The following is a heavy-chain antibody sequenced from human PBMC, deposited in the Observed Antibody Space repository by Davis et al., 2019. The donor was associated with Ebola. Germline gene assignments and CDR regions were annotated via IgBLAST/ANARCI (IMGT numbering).Heavy chain of an antibody. V-gene: IGHV3-7*03. CDR2: IKQDGSEK. CDR1: GFTFSSYW. D-gene: IGHD6-13*01. Sequence: GGSLRLSCAASGFTFSSYWMSWVRQAPGKGLEWVANIKQDGSEKYYVDSVKGRFTISRDNAKNSLYLQMNSLRAEDTAVYYCARSKEGSSWTMEPFDYWGQGTLVTVSS. CDR3: ARSKEGSSWTMEPFDY. J-gene: IGHJ4*02.